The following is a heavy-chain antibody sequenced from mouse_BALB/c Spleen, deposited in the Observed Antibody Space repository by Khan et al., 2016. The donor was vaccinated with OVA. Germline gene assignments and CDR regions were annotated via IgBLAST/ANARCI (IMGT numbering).Heavy chain of an antibody. Sequence: QVQLKESGPGLVAPSQSLSITCTISGFSLTNYGVHWVRQPPGKGLEWLVVIWSDGSATYNSALNSRLSIIKDNSKSQVFLKMNSLQTDDTARYDCARQPNYHYYIMDYGGQGTSVTVSS. CDR2: IWSDGSA. CDR1: GFSLTNYG. J-gene: IGHJ4*01. D-gene: IGHD1-1*02. V-gene: IGHV2-6-1*01. CDR3: ARQPNYHYYIMDY.